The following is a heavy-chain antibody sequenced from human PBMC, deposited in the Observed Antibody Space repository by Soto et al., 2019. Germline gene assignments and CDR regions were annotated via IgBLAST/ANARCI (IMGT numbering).Heavy chain of an antibody. J-gene: IGHJ6*02. D-gene: IGHD2-2*02. Sequence: PADTLSLTWSVSGASIRSYYWHWIRQPPGKGLEWIGYIYYSGSTNYNPSLKSRVTISVDTSKNQFSLKLSSVTAADTAVYYCARGARGCSSTSCYNQFYYYYYYGMDVWGQGTTVTVSS. CDR2: IYYSGST. V-gene: IGHV4-59*12. CDR3: ARGARGCSSTSCYNQFYYYYYYGMDV. CDR1: GASIRSYY.